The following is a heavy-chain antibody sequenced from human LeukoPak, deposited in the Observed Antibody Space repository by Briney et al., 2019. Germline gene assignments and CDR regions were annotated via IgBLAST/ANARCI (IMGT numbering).Heavy chain of an antibody. V-gene: IGHV1-2*02. Sequence: ASVKVSCKASGYTFTGYFMHWVRQAPGQGLEWMGWINPNSGGTNYAQKFQGRVTMTRDTSISTAYMELSRLRSDDTAVYYCARAPPYYYDSSGYYLPDYYYYGMDVWGQGTTVTVSS. CDR3: ARAPPYYYDSSGYYLPDYYYYGMDV. D-gene: IGHD3-22*01. J-gene: IGHJ6*02. CDR1: GYTFTGYF. CDR2: INPNSGGT.